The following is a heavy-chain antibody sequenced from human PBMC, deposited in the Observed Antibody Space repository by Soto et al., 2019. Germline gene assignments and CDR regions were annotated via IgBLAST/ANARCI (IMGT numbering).Heavy chain of an antibody. CDR2: INPSGGST. CDR3: ARDGSRDGYNWGVGY. J-gene: IGHJ4*02. CDR1: GYTFTSYY. D-gene: IGHD5-12*01. Sequence: ASVKVSCKASGYTFTSYYMHWVRQAPGQGLEWMGIINPSGGSTSYAQKFQDRVTMTRDTSTSTVYMELSSLRSEDTAVYYCARDGSRDGYNWGVGYWGQGTLVTVSS. V-gene: IGHV1-46*01.